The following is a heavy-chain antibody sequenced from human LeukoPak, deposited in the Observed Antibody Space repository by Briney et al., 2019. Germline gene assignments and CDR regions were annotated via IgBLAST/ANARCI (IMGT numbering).Heavy chain of an antibody. Sequence: PGGSLRLSCVDSGFPFTNAWMSWVRQAPGKGPEWIGRIKSKTDGETTNYAEPVRGRFTISRDDSKSAVYLQMNSLKIEDTAVYYCTTDLGTYYHGSQRLIPIDYWGQGTLVTVSS. D-gene: IGHD3-10*01. J-gene: IGHJ4*02. CDR3: TTDLGTYYHGSQRLIPIDY. CDR1: GFPFTNAW. CDR2: IKSKTDGETT. V-gene: IGHV3-15*01.